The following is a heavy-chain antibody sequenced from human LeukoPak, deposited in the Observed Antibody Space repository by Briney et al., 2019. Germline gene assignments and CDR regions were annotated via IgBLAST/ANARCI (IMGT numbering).Heavy chain of an antibody. V-gene: IGHV1-18*01. D-gene: IGHD3-22*01. Sequence: ASVKVSCKASGYTFTGFGVTWVRQAPGQGLEWVATISVHNGNTIYAQKLQGRVTLTTDTSTSTAFMDLRSLRSDDTAVYYCARGRYDGGHWGQGTLVIVSS. CDR1: GYTFTGFG. CDR2: ISVHNGNT. J-gene: IGHJ4*02. CDR3: ARGRYDGGH.